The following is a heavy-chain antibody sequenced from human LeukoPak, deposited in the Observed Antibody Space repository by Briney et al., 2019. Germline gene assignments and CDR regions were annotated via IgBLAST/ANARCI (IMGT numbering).Heavy chain of an antibody. V-gene: IGHV4-59*01. CDR1: GGSISSYY. CDR3: ARSGRGNSAGFDC. CDR2: IYYSGST. D-gene: IGHD3-10*01. J-gene: IGHJ4*02. Sequence: PSETLSLTCTVPGGSISSYYWSWIRQPPGKGLEWIGYIYYSGSTNYNPSLKSRGTISVDTSNNQFSLKLTSVTAADTAVYYCARSGRGNSAGFDCWGQGTLVTVSS.